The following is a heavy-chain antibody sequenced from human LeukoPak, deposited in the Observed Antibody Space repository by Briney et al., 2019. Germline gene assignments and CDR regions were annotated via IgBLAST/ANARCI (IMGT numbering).Heavy chain of an antibody. J-gene: IGHJ4*02. D-gene: IGHD2-15*01. Sequence: GGSLRLSCAPSGFTFSTYSMNWVRQAPGKGLEWVSYISSSSSTIYYADFVKGRFTISRDNAKNSLYLQMNSLRAEDTAVYYCYCAVEDYWGQGTLVTVSS. CDR3: YCAVEDY. CDR2: ISSSSSTI. V-gene: IGHV3-48*04. CDR1: GFTFSTYS.